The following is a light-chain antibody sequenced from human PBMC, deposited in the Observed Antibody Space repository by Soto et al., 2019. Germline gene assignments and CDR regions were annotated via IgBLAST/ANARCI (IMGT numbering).Light chain of an antibody. J-gene: IGKJ5*01. Sequence: EIVLTQSPGTLSLSPGERSTLSFMASQSVSSRLACYQHKPGQAPRLLISGASSRATGIPDRFSGSGSGTDFTLTISRLEPEDFALYYCQQYGGSPITFGQGTRLEI. CDR3: QQYGGSPIT. CDR2: GAS. CDR1: QSVSSR. V-gene: IGKV3-20*01.